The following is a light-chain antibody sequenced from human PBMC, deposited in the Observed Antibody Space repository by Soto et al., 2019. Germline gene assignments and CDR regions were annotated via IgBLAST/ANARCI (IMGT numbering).Light chain of an antibody. CDR3: QQFNNLHVA. Sequence: IEMPQSPATLSVYPGDRAILSCRACQSASSNLAWYQQQPGHAPRLLIYGASTRATGIPARFSGSGSGTEFTLTISSLQSEDFAVYYCQQFNNLHVAFGQGTKVDIQ. CDR2: GAS. J-gene: IGKJ1*01. V-gene: IGKV3-15*01. CDR1: QSASSN.